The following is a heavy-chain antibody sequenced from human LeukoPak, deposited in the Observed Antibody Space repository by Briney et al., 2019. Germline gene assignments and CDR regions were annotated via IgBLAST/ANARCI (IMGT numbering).Heavy chain of an antibody. CDR1: GFSFSSYG. J-gene: IGHJ4*02. Sequence: GGSLRPSCAASGFSFSSYGMHWVRQAPGKGLEWVAVIWYDGSNKYYADSVKGRFTISRDNSKNTLYLQMNSLRAEDTAVYYCARSLNGDPPDFDYWGQGTLVTVSS. D-gene: IGHD4-17*01. CDR3: ARSLNGDPPDFDY. CDR2: IWYDGSNK. V-gene: IGHV3-33*01.